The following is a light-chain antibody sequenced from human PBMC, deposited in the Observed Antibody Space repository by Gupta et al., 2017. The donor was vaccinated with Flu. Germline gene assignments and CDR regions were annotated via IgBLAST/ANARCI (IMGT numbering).Light chain of an antibody. J-gene: IGKJ3*01. CDR3: QQYNRWPPFT. CDR2: GAS. CDR1: RDIDSD. V-gene: IGKV3-15*01. Sequence: VMTPSPATLSVSPGETATLSCRASRDIDSDLAWYQQKPGQPPRLLIHGASSRANGIPARFSGSGFGTDYTLTISSLQSEDFAVYFCQQYNRWPPFTFGPGTKVEIK.